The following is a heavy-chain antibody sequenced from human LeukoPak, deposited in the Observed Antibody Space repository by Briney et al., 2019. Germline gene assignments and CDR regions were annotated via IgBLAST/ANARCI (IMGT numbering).Heavy chain of an antibody. V-gene: IGHV3-48*02. D-gene: IGHD1-26*01. CDR1: GVTFSRYT. Sequence: PGGSLRLSCAASGVTFSRYTMHWVRQAPGKGLEWVSYISSSSGTIYYADSVKGRFTISRDNAKDSLYLQMNSLRDEDTAVYYCARDLAWSLDYWGQGTLVTVSS. CDR2: ISSSSGTI. CDR3: ARDLAWSLDY. J-gene: IGHJ4*02.